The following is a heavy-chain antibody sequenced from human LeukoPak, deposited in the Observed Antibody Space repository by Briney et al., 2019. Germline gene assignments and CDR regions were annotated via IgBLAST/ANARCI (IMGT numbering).Heavy chain of an antibody. Sequence: PGGSLRLSCAASGFTFSSYWRSGVGKAPGKGLEWVANIKQDGSEKYYVDSVKGRFTISRDNAKNSLYLQMNSLRAEDTAVYYCASGQGLFDYWGQGTLVTVSS. CDR2: IKQDGSEK. CDR1: GFTFSSYW. V-gene: IGHV3-7*01. J-gene: IGHJ4*02. CDR3: ASGQGLFDY. D-gene: IGHD2-21*01.